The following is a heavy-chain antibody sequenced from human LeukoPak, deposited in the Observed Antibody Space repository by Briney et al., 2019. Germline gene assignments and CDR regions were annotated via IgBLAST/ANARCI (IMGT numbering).Heavy chain of an antibody. V-gene: IGHV1-2*02. CDR2: INPNSGGT. D-gene: IGHD2-2*02. CDR3: ARGPIGYCSSTSCYTRDNWFDP. CDR1: GYTFTGYY. Sequence: GASVKVSCKASGYTFTGYYMHWVRQAPGQGLEWMGWINPNSGGTNYAQKFQGRVTMTRDTSISTAYMELSRLRSDDTAVYYCARGPIGYCSSTSCYTRDNWFDPWGQGTPVTVSS. J-gene: IGHJ5*02.